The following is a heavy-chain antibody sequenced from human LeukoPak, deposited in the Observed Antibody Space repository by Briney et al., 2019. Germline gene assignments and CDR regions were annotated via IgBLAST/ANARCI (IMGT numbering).Heavy chain of an antibody. D-gene: IGHD6-13*01. CDR3: AAARDSTTLDY. J-gene: IGHJ4*02. CDR1: GFTFSNYG. Sequence: GGSLRLSCAASGFTFSNYGMHWIRQARGKGLEWVAFIRYDGRNKNYADSVKGRFTISRDNSKNTLFLQMNSLRPEDTAVYYCAAARDSTTLDYWGQGTLVTVSS. CDR2: IRYDGRNK. V-gene: IGHV3-30*02.